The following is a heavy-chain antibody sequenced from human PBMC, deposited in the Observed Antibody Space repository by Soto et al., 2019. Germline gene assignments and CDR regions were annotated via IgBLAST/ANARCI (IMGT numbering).Heavy chain of an antibody. D-gene: IGHD6-25*01. Sequence: QVQLVQSGAEVKEPGASVTVSCKASGDTFTNNAIHWVRQAPGQRLEWMGWINAGNGNTKYSQKLQGRVTITRDTSASTAYMHLSSLRSEDTAVYFCARDRYSSGGSPYNWFAPWGQGTLVTVSS. J-gene: IGHJ5*02. CDR1: GDTFTNNA. CDR2: INAGNGNT. CDR3: ARDRYSSGGSPYNWFAP. V-gene: IGHV1-3*01.